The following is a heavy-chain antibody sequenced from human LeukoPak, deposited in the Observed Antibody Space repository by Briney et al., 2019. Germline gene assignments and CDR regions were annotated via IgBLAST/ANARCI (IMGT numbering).Heavy chain of an antibody. CDR3: AKRRGTWGEFDY. CDR1: GLTFRSYD. Sequence: GGSLRLSCAASGLTFRSYDMSWVRQAPGKGLEWVSDISGSGGSTHYADSVKGRFTISRDDSKNTLYLQVNSLRAEDTAIYYCAKRRGTWGEFDYWGQGTLVTVSS. J-gene: IGHJ4*02. CDR2: ISGSGGST. V-gene: IGHV3-23*01. D-gene: IGHD3-16*01.